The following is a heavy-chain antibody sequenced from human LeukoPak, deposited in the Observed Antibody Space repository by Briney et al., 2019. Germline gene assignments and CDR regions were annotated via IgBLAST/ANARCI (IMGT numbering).Heavy chain of an antibody. D-gene: IGHD5-12*01. CDR1: GFTLSSYW. CDR2: INSDGSSI. CDR3: AREGRVSGYDFDC. V-gene: IGHV3-74*03. Sequence: GGSLRLSCAASGFTLSSYWMHWVRQAPGKGLMWVSRINSDGSSITYADSVKGRFTISRDNAKNTLYLQMNSLRVEDTAVYYCAREGRVSGYDFDCWGQGTLVTVSS. J-gene: IGHJ4*02.